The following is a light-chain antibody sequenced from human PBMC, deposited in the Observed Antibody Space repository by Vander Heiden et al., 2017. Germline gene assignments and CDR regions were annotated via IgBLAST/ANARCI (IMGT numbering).Light chain of an antibody. V-gene: IGKV1-39*01. J-gene: IGKJ5*01. CDR1: QSILIH. Sequence: DIQMTHSPSSLSASVGSRITTTCRASQSILIHLSWYQQKPGKAPKLLIFATSSFQSVVPSRFSGGGSGTDFTLTIISLQPEDFSSYYCHQRSPITFGQGTRLEIK. CDR3: HQRSPIT. CDR2: ATS.